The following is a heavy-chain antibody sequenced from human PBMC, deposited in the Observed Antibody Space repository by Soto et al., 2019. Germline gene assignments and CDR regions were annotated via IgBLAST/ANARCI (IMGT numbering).Heavy chain of an antibody. CDR2: IYWDDDK. V-gene: IGHV2-5*02. Sequence: QITLKESGPTRVRPTQTLALTCTFSGFSLTTRGVGVGWIRKTPGNALEWLAVIYWDDDKRYSPPLKSRPTITKDTSNFQVVHTMADMDAVDTATYFLANRGYMYGIWEQGYFDYWGQGNLVTVSS. D-gene: IGHD5-18*01. J-gene: IGHJ4*02. CDR3: ANRGYMYGIWEQGYFDY. CDR1: GFSLTTRGVG.